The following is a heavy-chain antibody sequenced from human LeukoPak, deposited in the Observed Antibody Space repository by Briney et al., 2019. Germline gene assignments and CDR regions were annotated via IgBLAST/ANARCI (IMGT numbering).Heavy chain of an antibody. CDR3: ARGSSDWLITDY. CDR1: GGSISSGSYF. Sequence: PSETLSLTCTVSGGSISSGSYFWRWIRQPAGKALEWIGRIYTSGSTNYNPSLKSRVTISVDTSKNQFSLKLNSVTAADTAVYYCARGSSDWLITDYWGQGTLVTVSS. V-gene: IGHV4-61*02. D-gene: IGHD6-19*01. CDR2: IYTSGST. J-gene: IGHJ4*02.